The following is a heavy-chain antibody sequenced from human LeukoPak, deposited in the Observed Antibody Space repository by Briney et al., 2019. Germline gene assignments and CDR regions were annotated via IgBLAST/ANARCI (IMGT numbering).Heavy chain of an antibody. Sequence: SETLSLTCTVSGGSISSGDYYWSWIRQPPGKGLEWIAYMYYSGSTYYNPSLKSRVTMSADTSKNQLSLKLSSVTAADTAVYYCARPYYYDSRIDPWGQRILVTVSS. CDR1: GGSISSGDYY. D-gene: IGHD3-22*01. V-gene: IGHV4-30-4*01. CDR2: MYYSGST. CDR3: ARPYYYDSRIDP. J-gene: IGHJ5*02.